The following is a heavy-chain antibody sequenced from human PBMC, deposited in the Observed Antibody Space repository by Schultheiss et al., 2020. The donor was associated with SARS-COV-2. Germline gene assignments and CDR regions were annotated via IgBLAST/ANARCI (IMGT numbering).Heavy chain of an antibody. J-gene: IGHJ3*02. CDR3: ARGTLSGYSYGYDAFDI. Sequence: GGSLRLSCVGSGFTFSDYAMHWVRQAPGKGLEWVAGIGWNGGNIGYADSVKGRFTISRDNVENSLYLQINSLRAVDTAVYYCARGTLSGYSYGYDAFDIWGQGTMVTV. CDR2: IGWNGGNI. D-gene: IGHD5-18*01. CDR1: GFTFSDYA. V-gene: IGHV3-9*01.